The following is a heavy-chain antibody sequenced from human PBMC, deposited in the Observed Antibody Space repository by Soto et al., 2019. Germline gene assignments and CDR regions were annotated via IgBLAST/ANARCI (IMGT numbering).Heavy chain of an antibody. J-gene: IGHJ6*02. D-gene: IGHD3-10*01. CDR1: GGSFSNYD. V-gene: IGHV1-18*01. CDR3: ARGYYYGSGRPTPGGMDV. CDR2: ISTYTGNT. Sequence: GASVKASCKASGGSFSNYDINWVRQAPGQGLEWMGWISTYTGNTNYAQKLQGRVTMTTDTSTSTAYMELRSLRSDDTAVYYCARGYYYGSGRPTPGGMDVWGQGTTVTVSS.